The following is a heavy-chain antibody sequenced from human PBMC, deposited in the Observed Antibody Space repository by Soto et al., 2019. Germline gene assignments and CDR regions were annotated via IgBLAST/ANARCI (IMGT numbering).Heavy chain of an antibody. D-gene: IGHD1-26*01. CDR1: GGSFSGYY. CDR3: ARGGRWELLLGASPRHRVAHLDY. Sequence: QVQLQQWGAGLLKPSETLSLTCAVYGGSFSGYYWSWIRQPPGKGLEWIGEINHSGSTNYNPSLKSRVTVSLDTPKNRFALKLSSVAAADTAVYYCARGGRWELLLGASPRHRVAHLDYWGQGTLVTVSS. V-gene: IGHV4-34*01. CDR2: INHSGST. J-gene: IGHJ4*02.